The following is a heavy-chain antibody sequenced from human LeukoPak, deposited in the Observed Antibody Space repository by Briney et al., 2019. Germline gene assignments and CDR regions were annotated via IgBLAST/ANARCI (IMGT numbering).Heavy chain of an antibody. D-gene: IGHD6-19*01. CDR3: ARSLAVDGTRAY. CDR2: MNPLSGNT. V-gene: IGHV1-8*02. CDR1: GYTFIGYY. Sequence: ASVKVSCKASGYTFIGYYMHWVRQAPGQGLEWMGWMNPLSGNTGYAQKFQGRVTMTRNTSTGTAYMELSSLRSEDTAVYYCARSLAVDGTRAYWGQGTSVTVSS. J-gene: IGHJ4*02.